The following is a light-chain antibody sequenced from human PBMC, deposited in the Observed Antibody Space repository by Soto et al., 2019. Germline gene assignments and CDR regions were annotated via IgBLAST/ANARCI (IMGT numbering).Light chain of an antibody. Sequence: EIVLTQSPGTLSLSPGERVTLSCRASQSVSSTSLAWYQQKPGQAPRLLIYGASSRATGFPDRFSGSGSGTDFTLTISRLEPEDFAVYYCQEYGSSRTFGQGTKVEIK. V-gene: IGKV3-20*01. J-gene: IGKJ1*01. CDR1: QSVSSTS. CDR3: QEYGSSRT. CDR2: GAS.